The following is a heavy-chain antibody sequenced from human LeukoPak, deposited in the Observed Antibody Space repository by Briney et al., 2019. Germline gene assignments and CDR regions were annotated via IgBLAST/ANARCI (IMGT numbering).Heavy chain of an antibody. Sequence: TGGSLRLSCAASGFTVSSNYMSWVRQAPGKGLEWVSVIYSGGSTYYADSVKGRFTISRDNSKNTLYLQMNSLRAEDTAVYYCARDQNSNYFEFDYWGQGTLVTVSS. V-gene: IGHV3-66*01. CDR2: IYSGGST. D-gene: IGHD4-4*01. CDR1: GFTVSSNY. J-gene: IGHJ4*02. CDR3: ARDQNSNYFEFDY.